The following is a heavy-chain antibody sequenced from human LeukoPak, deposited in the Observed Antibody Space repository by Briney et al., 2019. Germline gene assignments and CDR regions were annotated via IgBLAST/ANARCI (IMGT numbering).Heavy chain of an antibody. J-gene: IGHJ5*02. CDR1: GGSISSSSYY. CDR2: IYYSGST. D-gene: IGHD2-2*01. V-gene: IGHV4-39*01. CDR3: ASSYCSSTSCYYFDNWFDP. Sequence: PSETLSLTCTISGGSISSSSYYWGWIRRPPGKGLEWIVSIYYSGSTYYNPSVNSRVTISVDTSKNQFSLKLSSVTAADTAVYYCASSYCSSTSCYYFDNWFDPWGQGTLVTVSS.